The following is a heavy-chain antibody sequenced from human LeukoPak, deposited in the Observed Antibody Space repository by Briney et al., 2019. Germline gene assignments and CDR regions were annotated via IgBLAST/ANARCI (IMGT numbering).Heavy chain of an antibody. CDR2: VNPNSGNT. V-gene: IGHV1-8*01. CDR1: GYTFTSYD. J-gene: IGHJ4*02. D-gene: IGHD3-9*01. CDR3: AKNYDFLTGYAN. Sequence: ASVKVSCKASGYTFTSYDINWVRQATGQGLEWMGWVNPNSGNTRYAQKFQGRLTMTGNTSISTAYMELSSLRSEDTAVYYCAKNYDFLTGYANWGQGTLVTVSS.